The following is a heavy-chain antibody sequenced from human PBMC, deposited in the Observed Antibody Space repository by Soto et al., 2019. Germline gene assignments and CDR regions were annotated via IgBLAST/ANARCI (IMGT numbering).Heavy chain of an antibody. CDR3: ARGGNYYDSSGYYLEAFDI. CDR2: IWYDGSDK. V-gene: IGHV3-30*02. CDR1: GFTFSSYG. J-gene: IGHJ3*02. D-gene: IGHD3-22*01. Sequence: GGSLRLSCAASGFTFSSYGMHWVRQVPGKGLEWVALIWYDGSDKYYADSVKGRFTVSRDNSKNTLYLQMNSLRAEDTAVYYCARGGNYYDSSGYYLEAFDIWGQGTMVTVSS.